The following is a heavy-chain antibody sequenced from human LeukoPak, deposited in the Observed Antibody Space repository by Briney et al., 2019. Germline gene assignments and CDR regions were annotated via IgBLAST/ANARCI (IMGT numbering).Heavy chain of an antibody. D-gene: IGHD3-10*01. V-gene: IGHV4-39*06. Sequence: PSETLSLTCTVSSGSISSSSYYWGWIRQPPGKGLEWIGSAHHSGSTYYNPSLKRRVTISVDTSKNQFALKLSSVTAADTPAYYCAGDRSLLWLGEFPRDWFDPWGQGTLVTVSS. CDR2: AHHSGST. J-gene: IGHJ5*02. CDR3: AGDRSLLWLGEFPRDWFDP. CDR1: SGSISSSSYY.